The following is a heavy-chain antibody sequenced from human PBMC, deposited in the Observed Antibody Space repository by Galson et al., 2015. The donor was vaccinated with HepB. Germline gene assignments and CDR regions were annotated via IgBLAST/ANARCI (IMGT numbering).Heavy chain of an antibody. CDR2: IYYSGST. D-gene: IGHD3-16*02. CDR3: ARDLGGYRRFRMGFDI. J-gene: IGHJ3*02. CDR1: GYSISSGYY. V-gene: IGHV4-38-2*02. Sequence: ETLSLTCTVSGYSISSGYYWGWIRQPPGKGLEWIGSIYYSGSTNYNPSLKSRVTISVDTSKNQFSLKLSSVTAADTAVYYCARDLGGYRRFRMGFDIWGQGTMVTVSS.